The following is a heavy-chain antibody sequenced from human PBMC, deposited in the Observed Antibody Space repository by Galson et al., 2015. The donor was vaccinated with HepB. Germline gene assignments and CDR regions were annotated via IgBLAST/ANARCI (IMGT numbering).Heavy chain of an antibody. J-gene: IGHJ4*02. V-gene: IGHV1-18*01. Sequence: SVKVSCKASGYTFTSYGISWVRQAPGQGLEWMGWISAYNGNTNYAQKLQGRVTMTTDTSTSTAYMELRSLRSDDTAVYYCAREAPLWFGELFAFDYWGQGTLVTVSS. D-gene: IGHD3-10*01. CDR1: GYTFTSYG. CDR3: AREAPLWFGELFAFDY. CDR2: ISAYNGNT.